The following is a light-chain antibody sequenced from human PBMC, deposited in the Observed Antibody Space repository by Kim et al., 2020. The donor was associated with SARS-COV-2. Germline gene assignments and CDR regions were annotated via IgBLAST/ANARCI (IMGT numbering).Light chain of an antibody. CDR1: SGHSSYA. V-gene: IGLV4-69*01. Sequence: QPVLTQSPFASASLGASVKLTCTLSSGHSSYAIAWHQQQPEKGPRYLMKLNSDGSHSKGDGIPDRFSGSSSGAERYLTISSLQSEDEADYYCQTWGTGIWVFGTGTQLTVL. CDR2: LNSDGSH. CDR3: QTWGTGIWV. J-gene: IGLJ1*01.